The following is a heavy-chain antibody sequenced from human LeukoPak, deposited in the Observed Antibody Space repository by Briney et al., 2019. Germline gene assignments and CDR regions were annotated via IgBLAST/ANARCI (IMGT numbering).Heavy chain of an antibody. CDR3: ARDFAPHSSWFDY. V-gene: IGHV4-61*01. CDR1: GGSISSSSYY. Sequence: SETLSLTCTVSGGSISSSSYYWGWIRQPPGKGLEWIGYIYYSGSTNYNPSLKSRVTVSVDTSKNQFSLKLSSVTAADTAVYYCARDFAPHSSWFDYWGQGTLVTVSS. J-gene: IGHJ4*02. D-gene: IGHD6-13*01. CDR2: IYYSGST.